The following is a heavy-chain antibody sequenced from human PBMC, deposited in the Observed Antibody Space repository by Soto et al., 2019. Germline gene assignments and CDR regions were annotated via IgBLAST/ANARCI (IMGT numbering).Heavy chain of an antibody. D-gene: IGHD3-22*01. CDR3: ARYGYYYDSSGYNWFDI. Sequence: ASVKVSCKASGYPFTSYGISWVRQAPGQGLEWMGWISAYNGNTNYAQKLQGRVTMTTDTSTSTAYMERRSLRSDDTAVYDWARYGYYYDSSGYNWFDIWGQGTLVTVSS. J-gene: IGHJ5*02. CDR2: ISAYNGNT. CDR1: GYPFTSYG. V-gene: IGHV1-18*01.